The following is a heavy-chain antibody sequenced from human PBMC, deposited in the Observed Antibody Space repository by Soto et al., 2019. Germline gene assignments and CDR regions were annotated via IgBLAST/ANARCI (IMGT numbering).Heavy chain of an antibody. CDR1: GGSISSSSYY. V-gene: IGHV4-39*01. CDR2: IYYSGST. Sequence: PSETLSLTCTVSGGSISSSSYYWGWIRQPPGKGLEWIGSIYYSGSTYYNPSLKSRVTISVDTSKNQFSLKLSSVTAADTAVYYCARQSFWSGYPYYYYYGMDVWGQGTTVTVSS. CDR3: ARQSFWSGYPYYYYYGMDV. D-gene: IGHD3-3*01. J-gene: IGHJ6*02.